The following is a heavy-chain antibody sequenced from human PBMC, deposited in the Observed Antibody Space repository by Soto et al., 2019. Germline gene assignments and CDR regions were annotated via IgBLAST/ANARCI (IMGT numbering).Heavy chain of an antibody. CDR2: IYYSGST. CDR1: GGSICSGGYY. J-gene: IGHJ6*02. CDR3: AREAGYYGMDV. V-gene: IGHV4-31*03. Sequence: SETLSLTCTASGGSICSGGYYWSWIRQHPGKGLEWIGYIYYSGSTYYNPSLKSRVTISVDTSKNQFSLKLSSVTATDTAVYYCAREAGYYGMDVWGQGTTVTVSS.